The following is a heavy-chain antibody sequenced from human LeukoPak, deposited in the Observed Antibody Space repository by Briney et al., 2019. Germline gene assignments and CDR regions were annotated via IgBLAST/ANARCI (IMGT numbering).Heavy chain of an antibody. CDR2: IRYDGSNK. CDR3: AKELGIPSMIVVVITTLDAFDI. J-gene: IGHJ3*02. D-gene: IGHD3-22*01. CDR1: GFTFSSYG. V-gene: IGHV3-30*02. Sequence: PGGSLRLSCAASGFTFSSYGMHWVRQAPGKGLEWVAFIRYDGSNKYYADSVKGRFTISRDNSKNTLYLQMNSLRAEDTAVYYCAKELGIPSMIVVVITTLDAFDIWGQGTMVTVSS.